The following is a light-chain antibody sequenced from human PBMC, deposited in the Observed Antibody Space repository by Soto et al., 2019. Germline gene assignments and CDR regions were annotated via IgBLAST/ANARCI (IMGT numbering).Light chain of an antibody. CDR2: QVS. V-gene: IGLV2-8*01. J-gene: IGLJ1*01. Sequence: QSVLTQPPSASGSPGQSVTISCSGSSSDVGAYNHVSWYQHHPGKAPKLMIYQVSKRLSGVPDRFSGSKSGNTASLTVSGLQAEDEADYFCSSYAGSNNFFVFGTGTKLTVL. CDR3: SSYAGSNNFFV. CDR1: SSDVGAYNH.